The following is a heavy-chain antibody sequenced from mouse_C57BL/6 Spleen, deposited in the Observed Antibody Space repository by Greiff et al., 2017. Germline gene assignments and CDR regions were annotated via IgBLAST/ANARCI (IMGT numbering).Heavy chain of an antibody. CDR2: IDPENGDT. CDR3: TRPGSFITTAMDY. V-gene: IGHV14-4*01. J-gene: IGHJ4*01. CDR1: GFNIKDDY. D-gene: IGHD1-1*01. Sequence: VQLQQSGAELVRPGASVKLSCTASGFNIKDDYMHWVQQRPDQGLEWIGWIDPENGDTEYASKFQGKATITADTSSNPAYLQLSSLKSEDTAVYYCTRPGSFITTAMDYWGQGTSVTVSS.